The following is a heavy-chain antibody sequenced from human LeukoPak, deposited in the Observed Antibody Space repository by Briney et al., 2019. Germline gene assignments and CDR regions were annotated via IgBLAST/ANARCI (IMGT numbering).Heavy chain of an antibody. CDR3: TTDGVTAIYIPTNFDY. J-gene: IGHJ4*02. Sequence: GSLRLSCAASGFTFSSYSMNWVRQAPGKGLEWVGRIKSKTDGGTTDYAAPVKGRFTISRDDSKNTLYLQMNSLKTEDTAVYYCTTDGVTAIYIPTNFDYWGQGTLVTVSS. CDR1: GFTFSSYS. CDR2: IKSKTDGGTT. D-gene: IGHD2-21*02. V-gene: IGHV3-15*01.